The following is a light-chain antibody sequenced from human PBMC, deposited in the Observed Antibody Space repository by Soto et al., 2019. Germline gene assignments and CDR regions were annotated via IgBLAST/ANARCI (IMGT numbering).Light chain of an antibody. V-gene: IGKV3-20*01. Sequence: EIVLTQSPGTLSLSPGERATLSCRASQSVSSNYLAWYQHKPGQAPRLLIHAASSRATGIPDRFSGTGSGTDFTLTISSLEPEDFAVYYCQQYGNSPSTFGQGTKLEIK. CDR3: QQYGNSPST. J-gene: IGKJ2*02. CDR1: QSVSSNY. CDR2: AAS.